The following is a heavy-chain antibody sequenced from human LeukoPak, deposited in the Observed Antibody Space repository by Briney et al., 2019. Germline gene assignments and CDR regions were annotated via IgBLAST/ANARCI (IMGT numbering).Heavy chain of an antibody. Sequence: PGGSLRLSCAASGFTVSSNYMSWVRQAPGKGLEWVSVIYSGGSTYYADSVKGRFTISRDNSKNTLYLQMNSLRAEDTALYYCAKHYSSSWHYFDYWGQGTLVTVSS. D-gene: IGHD6-13*01. J-gene: IGHJ4*02. V-gene: IGHV3-53*01. CDR2: IYSGGST. CDR3: AKHYSSSWHYFDY. CDR1: GFTVSSNY.